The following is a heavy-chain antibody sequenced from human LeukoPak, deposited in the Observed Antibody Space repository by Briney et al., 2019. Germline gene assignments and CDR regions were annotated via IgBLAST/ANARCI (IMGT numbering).Heavy chain of an antibody. D-gene: IGHD1-26*01. Sequence: GGSLRLSCAASGFTFSSYSMNWVRQAPGKGLEWVSSISSSSYIYYADSVKGRFTISRDNAKNSLYLQMNSLRAEDTAVYYCARESVSAWFDPWGQETLVTVSS. CDR1: GFTFSSYS. J-gene: IGHJ5*02. V-gene: IGHV3-21*01. CDR2: ISSSSYI. CDR3: ARESVSAWFDP.